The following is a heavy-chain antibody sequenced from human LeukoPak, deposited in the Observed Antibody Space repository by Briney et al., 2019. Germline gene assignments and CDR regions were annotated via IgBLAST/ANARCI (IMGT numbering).Heavy chain of an antibody. D-gene: IGHD4-23*01. J-gene: IGHJ4*02. CDR1: GFTFSSYG. V-gene: IGHV3-30*18. Sequence: GGSLRLSSAASGFTFSSYGMHWVRQAPGKGLEWVAVISYDGSNKYYADSVKGRFTISRDNSKNTLYLQMNSLRAEDTAVYYCAKDYGGNSGYFDYWGQGTLVTVSS. CDR3: AKDYGGNSGYFDY. CDR2: ISYDGSNK.